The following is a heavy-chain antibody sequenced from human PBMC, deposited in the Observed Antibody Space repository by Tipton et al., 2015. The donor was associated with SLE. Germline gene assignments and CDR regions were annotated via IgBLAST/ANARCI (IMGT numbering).Heavy chain of an antibody. Sequence: GLVKPSETLSLTCTVSGGSISSYYWSWIRQPPGKGLEWIGYIYYSGSTNYNPSLKSRVTISVDTSKNQFSLKLSSVTAADTAVYYCAGIAVAGKGYWGQGTLVTVSS. CDR2: IYYSGST. CDR1: GGSISSYY. CDR3: AGIAVAGKGY. D-gene: IGHD6-19*01. V-gene: IGHV4-59*01. J-gene: IGHJ4*02.